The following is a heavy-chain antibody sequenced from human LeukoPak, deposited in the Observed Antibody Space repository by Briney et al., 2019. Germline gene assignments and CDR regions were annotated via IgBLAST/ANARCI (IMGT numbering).Heavy chain of an antibody. V-gene: IGHV3-23*01. D-gene: IGHD3-22*01. CDR3: ARSPLRYYDSSGYYYVDYYYMDV. Sequence: PGGSLRLSCAASGFTFSNYAMSWVRQAPERGLEWVSTISSRGDSTYDADSVKGRFTISRDNSKNSLYLQMNNVRVEDTAVYYCARSPLRYYDSSGYYYVDYYYMDVWGKGTTVTVSS. CDR1: GFTFSNYA. CDR2: ISSRGDST. J-gene: IGHJ6*03.